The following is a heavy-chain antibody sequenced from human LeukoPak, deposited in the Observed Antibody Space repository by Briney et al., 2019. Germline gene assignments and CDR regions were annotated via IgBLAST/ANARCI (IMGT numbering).Heavy chain of an antibody. J-gene: IGHJ5*02. CDR2: FYYSGST. CDR3: ARLGSRMIIVGGGFDP. D-gene: IGHD1-26*01. CDR1: GGSINTTSYY. Sequence: SETLSLTCTVSGGSINTTSYYWGWIRQPPGKGLEWIGSFYYSGSTYYNPSLKSRVTISEDTSTNQFSLKLTSVTDADTAVYFCARLGSRMIIVGGGFDPWGQGTLVTVSS. V-gene: IGHV4-39*01.